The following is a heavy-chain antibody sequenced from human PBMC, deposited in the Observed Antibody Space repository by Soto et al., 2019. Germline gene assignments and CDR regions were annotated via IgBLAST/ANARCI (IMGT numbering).Heavy chain of an antibody. CDR3: ARDGQQLTPYSMDV. CDR2: IWFDGSNK. V-gene: IGHV3-33*01. D-gene: IGHD6-13*01. Sequence: QVQLVESGGGVVQPGTSLRLSCAVSGFTFGNHAMHWVRQAPGKGLGWVAQIWFDGSNKYFSEPVKGRFTISRDNSQNMLYLQMNGLRADDTGVYYCARDGQQLTPYSMDVWGQGTTGTVSS. CDR1: GFTFGNHA. J-gene: IGHJ6*02.